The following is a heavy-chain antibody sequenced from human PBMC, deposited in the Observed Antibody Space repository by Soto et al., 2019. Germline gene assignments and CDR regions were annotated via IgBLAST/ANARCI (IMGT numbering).Heavy chain of an antibody. CDR3: ARDQGEGAFDI. V-gene: IGHV3-30-3*01. CDR1: GFTFSSYA. Sequence: QVQLVESGGGVVQPGRSLRLSCAASGFTFSSYAMHWVRQAPGKGLEWVAVIPYDGSNKYYADSVKGRFTISRDNSKNTLYLQMNSLRAEDTAVYYCARDQGEGAFDIWGQGTMVTVSS. CDR2: IPYDGSNK. D-gene: IGHD3-16*01. J-gene: IGHJ3*02.